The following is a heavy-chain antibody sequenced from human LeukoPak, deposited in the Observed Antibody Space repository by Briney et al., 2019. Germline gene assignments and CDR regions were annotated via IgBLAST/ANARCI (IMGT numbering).Heavy chain of an antibody. Sequence: GGSLRLSCAASGFTFISYWMHWVRQAPGKGLVWVSRINSDGSTTSYAASVKGRFTISRDTAKNTLYLQMNSLRAEDTAVYYCARGGWSRPFDFWGQGTLVTVSS. V-gene: IGHV3-74*01. CDR1: GFTFISYW. CDR2: INSDGSTT. J-gene: IGHJ4*02. D-gene: IGHD2-15*01. CDR3: ARGGWSRPFDF.